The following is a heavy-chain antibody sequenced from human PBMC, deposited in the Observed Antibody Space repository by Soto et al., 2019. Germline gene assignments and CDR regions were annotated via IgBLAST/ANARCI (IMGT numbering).Heavy chain of an antibody. J-gene: IGHJ4*02. CDR1: GYTFTSYD. CDR3: VRARPNVVVSGTGFFHF. CDR2: LNPNTGKT. D-gene: IGHD2-8*02. Sequence: QVQLLQSGAAVKAPGASVNVSCKTFGYTFTSYDVNWVRQAAGRGLEWMGSLNPNTGKTVYAQRFQGTIILTRNTFTTGHNPLLTNLKYEDPAVDYSVRARPNVVVSGTGFFHFWGQGTLVIVSA. V-gene: IGHV1-8*02.